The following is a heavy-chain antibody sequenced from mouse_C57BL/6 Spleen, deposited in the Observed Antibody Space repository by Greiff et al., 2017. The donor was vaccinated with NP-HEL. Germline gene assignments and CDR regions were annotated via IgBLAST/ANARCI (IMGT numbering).Heavy chain of an antibody. CDR2: IDPEDGET. V-gene: IGHV14-2*01. Sequence: VQLQQSGAELVKPGASVKLSCTASGFNIKDYYMHWVKQRTEQGLEWIGRIDPEDGETKYAPKFQGTATITADTSSNTAYRQLSSLTSEYTAVYYCAKDSSGSAWFAYWGQGTLVTVSA. J-gene: IGHJ3*01. D-gene: IGHD3-2*02. CDR1: GFNIKDYY. CDR3: AKDSSGSAWFAY.